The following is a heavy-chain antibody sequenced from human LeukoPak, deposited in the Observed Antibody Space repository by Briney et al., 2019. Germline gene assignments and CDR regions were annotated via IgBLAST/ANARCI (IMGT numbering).Heavy chain of an antibody. CDR3: ASFFYNWNDGFAFDI. D-gene: IGHD1-20*01. J-gene: IGHJ3*02. CDR1: GGSISSYY. CDR2: IYTSGST. V-gene: IGHV4-4*07. Sequence: SETLSLTCTVSGGSISSYYWSWIRQPAGKGLEWIGRIYTSGSTNYNPSLKSRVTMSVDTSKNQFSLKLSSVTAADTAAYYCASFFYNWNDGFAFDIWGQGTMVTVSS.